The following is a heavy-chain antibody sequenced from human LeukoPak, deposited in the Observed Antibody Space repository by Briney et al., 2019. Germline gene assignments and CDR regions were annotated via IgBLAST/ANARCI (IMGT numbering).Heavy chain of an antibody. J-gene: IGHJ4*02. Sequence: ASVKVSCKASGYTFTSYYMHWVRQAPGQGLEWMGRIIPSLAIANYAQKFQDRVTIIADKSTSTAYMELSSLRSEDTATYYCARGGVRDDFSGYYFDYWGQGALVTVSS. CDR2: IIPSLAIA. CDR1: GYTFTSYY. D-gene: IGHD3-22*01. CDR3: ARGGVRDDFSGYYFDY. V-gene: IGHV1-69*02.